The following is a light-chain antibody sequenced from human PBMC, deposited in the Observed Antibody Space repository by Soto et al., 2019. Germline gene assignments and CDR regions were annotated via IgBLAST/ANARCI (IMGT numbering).Light chain of an antibody. CDR2: GAS. CDR1: QGIANF. J-gene: IGKJ3*01. Sequence: IQLTQTPSSLSASVGDRVTISCRASQGIANFLAWYQQKPGKAPKLLIYGASTLQSEVPSRFSGSGSGTDFTLTISSLQPEDFATYYCQQLNSFPIPFGPGPEVDIK. CDR3: QQLNSFPIP. V-gene: IGKV1-9*01.